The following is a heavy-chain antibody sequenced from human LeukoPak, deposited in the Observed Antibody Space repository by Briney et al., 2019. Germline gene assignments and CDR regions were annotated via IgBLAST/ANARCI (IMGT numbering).Heavy chain of an antibody. Sequence: PSETLSLTCTVSGGSISSGGYYWSWIRQHPGKGLEWIGYIYYSGSTYYNPSLKSRVTISVDTSKNQFSLKLSSVTAADTAVYYCARAPRNPPGMTGTTWFDPWGQGTLVTVSS. D-gene: IGHD1-7*01. J-gene: IGHJ5*02. V-gene: IGHV4-31*03. CDR1: GGSISSGGYY. CDR2: IYYSGST. CDR3: ARAPRNPPGMTGTTWFDP.